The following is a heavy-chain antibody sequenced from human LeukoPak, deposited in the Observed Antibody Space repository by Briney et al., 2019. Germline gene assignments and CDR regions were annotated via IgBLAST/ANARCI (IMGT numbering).Heavy chain of an antibody. J-gene: IGHJ4*02. CDR2: ISHDESIK. CDR1: GFNFSDYG. V-gene: IGHV3-30*03. Sequence: GGSLRLSCAASGFNFSDYGMFWIRQPPGEGPQWVAIISHDESIKYYADSVKGRFTISRDNSRNTLHLHMESLRTEDTAVYYCARDLRQRVVFGELLWWGQGALVTVSS. CDR3: ARDLRQRVVFGELLW. D-gene: IGHD3-10*01.